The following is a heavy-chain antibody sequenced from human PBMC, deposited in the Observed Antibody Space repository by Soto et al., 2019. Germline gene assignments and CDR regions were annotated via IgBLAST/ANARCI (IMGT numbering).Heavy chain of an antibody. D-gene: IGHD1-26*01. J-gene: IGHJ4*02. CDR3: ASGGRYSPNVIGY. CDR2: IYHSGST. CDR1: GGSISSGGYS. Sequence: QLQLQESGSGLVKPSQTLSLTCAVSGGSISSGGYSWSWIRQPPGKGLEWIGYIYHSGSTYYNPSPQSRVTISVGRSKNQFSLTLSSVTAADTAVYYCASGGRYSPNVIGYWGQGTLVTVSS. V-gene: IGHV4-30-2*01.